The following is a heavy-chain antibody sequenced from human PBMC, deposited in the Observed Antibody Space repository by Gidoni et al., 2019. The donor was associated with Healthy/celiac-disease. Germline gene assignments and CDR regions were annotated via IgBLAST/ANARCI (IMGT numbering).Heavy chain of an antibody. Sequence: EVPLVESGGGMQQAGRSLRLSCAVRGLELGEYVLSWVRQAPGKGLEWVGFVRSQLYVVTDEYAASVKGRFTISRDDSKGIAYLQMNRLEVEDSATYYWATGCNIDWLYYLDHWGPGTQVTVSS. CDR2: VRSQLYVVTD. CDR1: GLELGEYV. J-gene: IGHJ4*02. CDR3: ATGCNIDWLYYLDH. D-gene: IGHD2-2*02. V-gene: IGHV3-49*04.